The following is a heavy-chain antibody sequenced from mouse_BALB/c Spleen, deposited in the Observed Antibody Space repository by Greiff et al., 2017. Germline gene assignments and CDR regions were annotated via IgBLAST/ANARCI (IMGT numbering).Heavy chain of an antibody. J-gene: IGHJ1*01. CDR1: GYTFTDYA. Sequence: QVQLQQSGAELVRPGVSVKISCKGSGYTFTDYAMHWVKQSHAKSLEWIGVISTYYGDASYNQKFKGKATMTVDKSSSTAYMELARLTSEDSAIYYCARSTTVVATDWYFDVWGAGTTVTVSS. CDR2: ISTYYGDA. D-gene: IGHD1-1*01. V-gene: IGHV1S137*01. CDR3: ARSTTVVATDWYFDV.